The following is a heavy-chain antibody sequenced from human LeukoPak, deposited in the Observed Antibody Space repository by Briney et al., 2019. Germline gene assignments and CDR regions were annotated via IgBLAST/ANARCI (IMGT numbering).Heavy chain of an antibody. CDR2: IYYSGST. CDR3: ARGRGYSSGTTLRRNWFDP. V-gene: IGHV4-31*03. D-gene: IGHD6-25*01. J-gene: IGHJ5*02. Sequence: SETLSLTCTVSGGSISSGGYYWSWIRQHPGKGLEWIGYIYYSGSTYYNPSLKSRVTISVDTSKNQFSLKLSSVTAADTAVYYCARGRGYSSGTTLRRNWFDPWGQGTLVTVSS. CDR1: GGSISSGGYY.